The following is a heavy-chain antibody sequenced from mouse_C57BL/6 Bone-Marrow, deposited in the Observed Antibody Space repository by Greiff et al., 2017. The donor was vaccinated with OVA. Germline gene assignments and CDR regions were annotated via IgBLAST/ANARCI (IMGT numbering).Heavy chain of an antibody. CDR3: ARTYYGSSCGFAY. CDR1: GYTFTSYT. V-gene: IGHV1-4*01. J-gene: IGHJ3*01. Sequence: VQLQQSGAELARPGASVKLSCKASGYTFTSYTMHWVKQRPGQGLEWIGYINPSSGYTKYNQKFKDKATLTADKSSSTAYMQLSSLTSEDSAVYDCARTYYGSSCGFAYWGQGTLVTVSA. D-gene: IGHD1-1*01. CDR2: INPSSGYT.